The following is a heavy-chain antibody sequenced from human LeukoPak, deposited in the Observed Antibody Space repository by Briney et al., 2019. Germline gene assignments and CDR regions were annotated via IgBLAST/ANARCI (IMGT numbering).Heavy chain of an antibody. CDR2: ISGGGGGT. V-gene: IGHV3-23*01. CDR3: ARDLGGKPYYYYGLDV. CDR1: GFSFSSYA. J-gene: IGHJ6*02. Sequence: GGSLRLSCAASGFSFSSYAMSWVRQAPGKGLEWVSAISGGGGGTFYADSVKGRFTISRDNAENTLYLQMNSLRAEDTAVYYCARDLGGKPYYYYGLDVWGQGTTVTVSS. D-gene: IGHD3-3*01.